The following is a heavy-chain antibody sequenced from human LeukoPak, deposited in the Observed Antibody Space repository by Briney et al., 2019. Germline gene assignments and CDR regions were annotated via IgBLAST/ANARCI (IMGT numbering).Heavy chain of an antibody. CDR2: ISGSGGST. CDR3: AKARSGIAAAGKSYYFDY. D-gene: IGHD6-13*01. CDR1: GFTFSSYA. J-gene: IGHJ4*02. Sequence: HAGGSLRLSCAASGFTFSSYAMSWVRQAPGKGLEWVSAISGSGGSTYYADSVKGRFTISRDNSKNTLYLQMNSLRAEDTAVYYCAKARSGIAAAGKSYYFDYWGQGTLVTVSS. V-gene: IGHV3-23*01.